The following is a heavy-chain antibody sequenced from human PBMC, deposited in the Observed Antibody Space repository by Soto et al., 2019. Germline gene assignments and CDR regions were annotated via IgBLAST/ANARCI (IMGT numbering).Heavy chain of an antibody. CDR3: ARDATVVTPVGGYYYYYGMDV. CDR1: GYTFTGYY. V-gene: IGHV1-2*04. Sequence: ASVKVSCKASGYTFTGYYMHWVRQAPGQGLEWMGWINPNRGGTNYAQKFQGWVTVTRDTSISTAYMELSRLRSDDTAVYYCARDATVVTPVGGYYYYYGMDVWGQGTXVTVSS. J-gene: IGHJ6*02. D-gene: IGHD4-17*01. CDR2: INPNRGGT.